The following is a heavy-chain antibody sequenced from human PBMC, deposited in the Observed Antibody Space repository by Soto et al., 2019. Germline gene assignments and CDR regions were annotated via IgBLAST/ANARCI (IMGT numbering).Heavy chain of an antibody. CDR2: ISANSRTV. J-gene: IGHJ4*02. CDR1: GFIFNKYS. V-gene: IGHV3-48*01. CDR3: VRFFDTYYFDL. D-gene: IGHD3-9*01. Sequence: GGSLRLSCAASGFIFNKYSMSWVRQAPGKGLEWVSYISANSRTVYYADSVKGRFTISRDNARNSLYLQMNSLRAEDTAVYYCVRFFDTYYFDLWGQGNMVTVS.